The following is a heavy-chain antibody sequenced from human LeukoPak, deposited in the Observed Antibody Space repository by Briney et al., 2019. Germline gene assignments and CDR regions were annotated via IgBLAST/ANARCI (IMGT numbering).Heavy chain of an antibody. CDR2: ISSSSSYI. Sequence: PGGSLRLSCAASGFTFSSYSMNWVRQAPGKGLEWVSSISSSSSYIYYADSVKGRFTISRDNAKNSLYLQMNSLRAEDTAVYYCASSQIAVAGNDYWGQGTLVTVSS. CDR1: GFTFSSYS. D-gene: IGHD6-19*01. V-gene: IGHV3-21*01. CDR3: ASSQIAVAGNDY. J-gene: IGHJ4*02.